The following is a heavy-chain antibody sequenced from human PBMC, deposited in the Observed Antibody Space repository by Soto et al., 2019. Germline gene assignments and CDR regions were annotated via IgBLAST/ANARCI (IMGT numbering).Heavy chain of an antibody. D-gene: IGHD6-6*01. J-gene: IGHJ4*02. CDR3: ARVGGVAARTFAY. V-gene: IGHV4-59*01. CDR1: GGSISSDY. CDR2: IYFSGST. Sequence: QVQLQASGPGLVKPSETLSLTCTVSGGSISSDYWSWVRQPPVKGLEWIGYIYFSGSTTYNPSLVSRVTISLDASKTQFSLKLRSLTTADTAVYYCARVGGVAARTFAYWGQGTLVTVS.